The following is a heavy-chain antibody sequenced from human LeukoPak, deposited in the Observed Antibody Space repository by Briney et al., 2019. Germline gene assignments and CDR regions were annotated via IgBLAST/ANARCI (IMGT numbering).Heavy chain of an antibody. Sequence: GGSLRLSCAASGFTFSNYLMGWVRQAPGKGLEWVSVISGNSDTIHYADAVKGRFTVSRDNSKSILYMQMNSLGAEDRAVYYCTRYDLSTYARRAFDFWGQGTLVAVSS. CDR3: TRYDLSTYARRAFDF. CDR1: GFTFSNYL. D-gene: IGHD3-9*01. J-gene: IGHJ4*02. CDR2: ISGNSDTI. V-gene: IGHV3-23*05.